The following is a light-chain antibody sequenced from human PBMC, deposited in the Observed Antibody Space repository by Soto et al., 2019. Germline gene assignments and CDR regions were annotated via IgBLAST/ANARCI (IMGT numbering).Light chain of an antibody. CDR3: QQRYNWPLT. V-gene: IGKV3D-11*01. Sequence: EIVLTQSPASLSLSPGERATLSCRANQGVSDYLAWYQQKPGQAPGLLIYDASDRATGIPDRFSGRGSGTDFTLTISSLEPEDFAVYYCQQRYNWPLTFGGGTKVEIK. CDR1: QGVSDY. J-gene: IGKJ4*01. CDR2: DAS.